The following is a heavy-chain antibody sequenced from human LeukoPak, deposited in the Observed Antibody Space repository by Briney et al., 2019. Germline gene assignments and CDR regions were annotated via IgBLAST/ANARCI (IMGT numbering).Heavy chain of an antibody. CDR2: VDPEEGET. CDR1: GSTVTDYY. Sequence: ASVKVSCKASGSTVTDYYIHWVQQAPGKGLEWMGRVDPEEGETIYADRFQGRLIITADTFTDTAYMELSSLRSEDTAVYFCATSPSIPAAPDDYWGQGTLVTVSS. D-gene: IGHD2-2*01. V-gene: IGHV1-69-2*01. J-gene: IGHJ4*02. CDR3: ATSPSIPAAPDDY.